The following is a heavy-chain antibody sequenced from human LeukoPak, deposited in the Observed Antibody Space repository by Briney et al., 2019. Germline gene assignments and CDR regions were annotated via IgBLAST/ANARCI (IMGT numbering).Heavy chain of an antibody. V-gene: IGHV4-59*08. CDR3: ARRATYWFDP. Sequence: SETLSLTCTVSGDSIDSYYWSWIRQPPGKGLEWIGHIYYSGSGSTNYNPSLRSRVTISIDTSKNQFSLILSSVTAADTAVYYCARRATYWFDPWGQGTLVTVSS. CDR2: IYYSGSGST. CDR1: GDSIDSYY. J-gene: IGHJ5*02.